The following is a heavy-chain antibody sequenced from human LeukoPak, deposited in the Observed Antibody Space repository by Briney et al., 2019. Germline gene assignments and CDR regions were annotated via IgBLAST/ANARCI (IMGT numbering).Heavy chain of an antibody. CDR3: ARVGSAANPYGMDV. CDR2: IYYSGST. CDR1: GGSISSYY. Sequence: SETLSLTCTVSGGSISSYYWSRIRQPPGKGLEWIGYIYYSGSTNYNPSLKSRVTISVDTSKNQFSLKLSSVTAADTAVYYCARVGSAANPYGMDVWGQGTTVTVSS. V-gene: IGHV4-59*01. J-gene: IGHJ6*02. D-gene: IGHD2-2*01.